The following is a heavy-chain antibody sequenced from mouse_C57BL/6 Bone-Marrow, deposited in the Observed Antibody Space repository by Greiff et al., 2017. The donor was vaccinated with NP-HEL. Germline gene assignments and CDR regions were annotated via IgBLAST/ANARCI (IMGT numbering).Heavy chain of an antibody. D-gene: IGHD2-12*01. J-gene: IGHJ4*01. V-gene: IGHV5-17*01. Sequence: VPLVESGGGLVKPGGSLKLSCAASGFTFSDYGMHWVRQAPEKGLEWVAYISSGSSTIYYADTVKGRFTISRDNAKNTLFLQMTSLRSEDTAMYYCARRYRGLYYYAMDYWGQGTSVTVSS. CDR2: ISSGSSTI. CDR3: ARRYRGLYYYAMDY. CDR1: GFTFSDYG.